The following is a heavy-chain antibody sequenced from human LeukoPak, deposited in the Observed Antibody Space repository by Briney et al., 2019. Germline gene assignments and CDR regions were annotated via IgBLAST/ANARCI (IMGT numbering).Heavy chain of an antibody. J-gene: IGHJ4*02. CDR1: GYTFTGYY. CDR3: ARASFRVYSYGYLGY. CDR2: INPNSGGT. V-gene: IGHV1-2*04. Sequence: GASVKVSCKASGYTFTGYYMHWVRQAPGQGLEWMGWINPNSGGTNYAQKFQGWVTMTRDTSISTAYMELSRLRSDDTAVYYCARASFRVYSYGYLGYWGQGTLVTVSS. D-gene: IGHD5-18*01.